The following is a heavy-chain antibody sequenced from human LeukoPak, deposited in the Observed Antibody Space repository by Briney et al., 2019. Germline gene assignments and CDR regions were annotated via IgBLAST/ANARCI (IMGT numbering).Heavy chain of an antibody. D-gene: IGHD5-18*01. J-gene: IGHJ5*02. CDR2: INWNGGST. CDR3: ARDRGVDTAMVNWFDP. CDR1: GFIVSYSY. Sequence: RPGGSLSPSCAACGFIVSYSYMIWVRQAPGKGLEWVSCINWNGGSTVYADSVKGRFTLSRDNAKNSLYLQMNSLRAEDTALYYCARDRGVDTAMVNWFDPWGQGTLVTVSS. V-gene: IGHV3-20*04.